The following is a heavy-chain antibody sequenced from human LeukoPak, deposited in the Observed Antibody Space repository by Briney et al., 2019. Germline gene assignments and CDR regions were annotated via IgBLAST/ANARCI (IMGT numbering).Heavy chain of an antibody. CDR1: GFTFSNHA. V-gene: IGHV3-23*01. Sequence: GSLLLSSASAGFTFSNHAMTWVRQAPGKGLEWVSVIRGSGASTYYTASVKGRFIISTDNSMNTLYLQMNRLRAEDTAVYYCAKNLGELSLIDYWGRGTLLTVSS. J-gene: IGHJ4*02. CDR3: AKNLGELSLIDY. CDR2: IRGSGAST. D-gene: IGHD3-16*02.